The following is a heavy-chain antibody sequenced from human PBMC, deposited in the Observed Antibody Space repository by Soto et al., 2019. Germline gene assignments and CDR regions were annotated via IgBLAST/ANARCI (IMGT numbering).Heavy chain of an antibody. J-gene: IGHJ5*02. V-gene: IGHV5-51*01. D-gene: IGHD3-9*01. CDR2: IYPGDSDT. CDR3: ARQGDYDILTGNNWFDP. CDR1: GYSFTSYW. Sequence: PGESLKISCNGSGYSFTSYWIGWVRQMPGKGLEWMGIIYPGDSDTRYSPSFQGQVTISADKSISTAYLQWSSLKASDTAMYYCARQGDYDILTGNNWFDPWGQGTLVTVYS.